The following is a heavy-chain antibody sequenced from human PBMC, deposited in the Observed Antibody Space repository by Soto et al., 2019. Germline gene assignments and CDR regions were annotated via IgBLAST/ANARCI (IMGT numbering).Heavy chain of an antibody. CDR2: IIPIFGTA. J-gene: IGHJ6*02. CDR3: AREGLETWKNNYGMDV. Sequence: ASVNVSCKASGGTFRSYASSWVRQAPGQGLEWMGGIIPIFGTANYAQKVQGRVTITADESTSPAYMELSSLRSEDTAVYYCAREGLETWKNNYGMDVWGQGTTVTVSS. V-gene: IGHV1-69*13. D-gene: IGHD1-1*01. CDR1: GGTFRSYA.